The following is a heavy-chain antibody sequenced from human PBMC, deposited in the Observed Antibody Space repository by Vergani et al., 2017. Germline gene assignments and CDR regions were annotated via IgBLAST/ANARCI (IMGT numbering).Heavy chain of an antibody. CDR3: ARHGKGVVIAPMEIDY. D-gene: IGHD2-21*01. CDR1: GYSFTSYW. J-gene: IGHJ4*02. CDR2: IYPGDSDT. Sequence: EVQLVQSGAEVKKPGESLKISCKGSGYSFTSYWIGWVRQMPGKGLEWMGIIYPGDSDTRYSPSFQGQVTISADKSISTAYLQWSSLKASDTAMFYCARHGKGVVIAPMEIDYWGQGTLVTVSS. V-gene: IGHV5-51*01.